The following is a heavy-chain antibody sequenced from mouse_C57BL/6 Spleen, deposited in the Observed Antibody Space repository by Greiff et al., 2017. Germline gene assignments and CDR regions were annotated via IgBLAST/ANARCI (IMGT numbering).Heavy chain of an antibody. CDR3: ARSPLYYGSRYYAMDY. D-gene: IGHD1-1*01. V-gene: IGHV5-17*01. CDR1: GFTFSDYG. J-gene: IGHJ4*01. Sequence: EVQLVESGGGLVKPGGSLKLSCAASGFTFSDYGMHWVRQAPEKGLEWVAYISSGSSTIYYADTVKGRFTISRDNAKNTLFLQMTSLMSEDTAMYYCARSPLYYGSRYYAMDYWGQGTSVTVSS. CDR2: ISSGSSTI.